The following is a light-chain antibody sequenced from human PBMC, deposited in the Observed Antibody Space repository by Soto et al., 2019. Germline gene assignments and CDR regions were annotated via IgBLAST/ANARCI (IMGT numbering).Light chain of an antibody. Sequence: QSALTPAASVSGFPVPSRTISCTGTRIDVGVYNYVSWYQQPPGKDPKLMIFDVSNRPSGVSNRFSGSKSGNTASLTISGLQAEDEADYYCSSYTSSNTCVFGTGPKLTVL. CDR2: DVS. J-gene: IGLJ1*01. CDR1: RIDVGVYNY. CDR3: SSYTSSNTCV. V-gene: IGLV2-14*01.